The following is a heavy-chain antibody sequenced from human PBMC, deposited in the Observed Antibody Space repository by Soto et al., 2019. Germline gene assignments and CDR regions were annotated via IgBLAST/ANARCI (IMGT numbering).Heavy chain of an antibody. V-gene: IGHV3-11*01. CDR3: ARSGQQRPGRDV. CDR1: GFTFSDYY. D-gene: IGHD6-25*01. CDR2: ISSSGSTI. J-gene: IGHJ6*02. Sequence: QVQLVESGGGLVKPGGSLRLSCAASGFTFSDYYMSWIRQAPGKGLAWVSYISSSGSTIYYADSVKGRFTICRDNAKNSLTLQMNSLRAADTAGYSCARSGQQRPGRDVWGQGTTVTVYS.